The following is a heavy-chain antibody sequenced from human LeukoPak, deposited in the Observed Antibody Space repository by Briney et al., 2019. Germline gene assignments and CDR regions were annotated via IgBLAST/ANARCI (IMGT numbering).Heavy chain of an antibody. CDR1: GFTFSNYW. V-gene: IGHV3-9*01. CDR2: ISWNSGSI. CDR3: ARDIGGSYTAIDY. J-gene: IGHJ4*02. D-gene: IGHD1-26*01. Sequence: GGSLRLSCAASGFTFSNYWVHWVRQAPGKGLEWVSGISWNSGSIGYADSVKGRFTISRDNPRNLLYLQMNSLRAEDTAVYYCARDIGGSYTAIDYWGQGTLVTVSS.